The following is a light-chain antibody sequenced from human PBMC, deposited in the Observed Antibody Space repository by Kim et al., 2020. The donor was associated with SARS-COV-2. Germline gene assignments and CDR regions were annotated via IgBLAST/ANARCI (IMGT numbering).Light chain of an antibody. J-gene: IGKJ4*01. CDR3: YQRSTWPLT. Sequence: SSPGERAALSCRASQSVSRYLAWYQQKPGQAPRLLISDASNRATGIPARFSGSGSGTDFTLTISSLEPEDFAVYYCYQRSTWPLTFGGGTKVDIK. V-gene: IGKV3-11*01. CDR2: DAS. CDR1: QSVSRY.